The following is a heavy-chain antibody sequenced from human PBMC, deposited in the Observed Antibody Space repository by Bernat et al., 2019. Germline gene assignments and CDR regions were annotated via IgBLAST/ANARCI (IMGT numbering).Heavy chain of an antibody. D-gene: IGHD6-19*01. Sequence: QVQLVESGGGVVQPGRSLRLSCAASGFTFSSYAMHWVRQAPGKGLEWVAVISYDGSNKYYADSVKGRFTISRDNSKNTLYLQMNSLRAEDTAVYYCAKAKIAVAVFDAFDIWGQGTMVTVSS. CDR3: AKAKIAVAVFDAFDI. CDR1: GFTFSSYA. V-gene: IGHV3-30-3*01. CDR2: ISYDGSNK. J-gene: IGHJ3*02.